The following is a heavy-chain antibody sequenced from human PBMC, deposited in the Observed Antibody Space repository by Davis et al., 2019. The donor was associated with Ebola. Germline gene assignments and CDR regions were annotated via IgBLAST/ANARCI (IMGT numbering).Heavy chain of an antibody. D-gene: IGHD6-6*01. CDR3: ARDPVYSSSSLVPY. J-gene: IGHJ4*02. V-gene: IGHV3-64*04. CDR2: INENGGST. Sequence: GGSLRLSCSASGFTFSSYAMHWVRQAPGKGLEYVSAINENGGSTYYADSVKGRFTISRDNSKNTLYLQMNSLRAEDTAVYYCARDPVYSSSSLVPYWGQGTLVTVSS. CDR1: GFTFSSYA.